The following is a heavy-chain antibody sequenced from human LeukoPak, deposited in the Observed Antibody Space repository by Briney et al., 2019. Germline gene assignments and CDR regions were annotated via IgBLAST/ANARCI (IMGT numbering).Heavy chain of an antibody. CDR3: AKDYSASYSSSWYYYYMDV. J-gene: IGHJ6*03. V-gene: IGHV3-33*06. CDR1: GFTFSSYG. Sequence: GESLRLSCAASGFTFSSYGMHWVRQAPGKGLGWVAVIWYDGSNKYYTDSVKGRFTISRDNSKNTLYLQMNSLRAEDTAVYYCAKDYSASYSSSWYYYYMDVWGKGTTVTVSS. CDR2: IWYDGSNK. D-gene: IGHD6-13*01.